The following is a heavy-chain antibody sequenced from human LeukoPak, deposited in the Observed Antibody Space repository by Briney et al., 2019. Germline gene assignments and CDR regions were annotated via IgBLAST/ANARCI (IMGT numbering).Heavy chain of an antibody. CDR3: ARVHDSSGYPFDY. Sequence: GGSLRLSCAASGFTFSSYSMNWVRQAPGKGLEWVSYISSSSSTIYYADSVKGRFTISRDNSKNTLYLQMNSLRAEDTAVYYCARVHDSSGYPFDYWGQGTLVTVSS. D-gene: IGHD3-22*01. CDR1: GFTFSSYS. V-gene: IGHV3-48*01. CDR2: ISSSSSTI. J-gene: IGHJ4*02.